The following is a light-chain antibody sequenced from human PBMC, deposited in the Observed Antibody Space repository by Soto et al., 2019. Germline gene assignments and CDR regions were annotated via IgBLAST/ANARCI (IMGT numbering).Light chain of an antibody. CDR2: GAS. J-gene: IGKJ5*01. Sequence: SVLPQYPSTPSFSPGERAPLSCRAIQSVSRSYLAWYQQKPGQAPRLLIYGASSRATGIPDRFSGSGSGTDFTLTISRLEPEDFAVYYCQQYGSSPRVTFGQGTRLEI. CDR1: QSVSRSY. CDR3: QQYGSSPRVT. V-gene: IGKV3-20*01.